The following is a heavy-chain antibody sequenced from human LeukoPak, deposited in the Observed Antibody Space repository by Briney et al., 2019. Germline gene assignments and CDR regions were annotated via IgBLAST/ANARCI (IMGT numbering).Heavy chain of an antibody. Sequence: SQTLSLTCTVSGGSISSGGHYWSWIRQHPGKGLEWIGYIYYTGSTYYNPSLKSRVTISVDTSKNQFSLKLSSVTAADTAVYYCARAVHDISGYYYFDYWGQGTLVTVSS. D-gene: IGHD3-22*01. CDR3: ARAVHDISGYYYFDY. CDR1: GGSISSGGHY. V-gene: IGHV4-31*03. CDR2: IYYTGST. J-gene: IGHJ4*02.